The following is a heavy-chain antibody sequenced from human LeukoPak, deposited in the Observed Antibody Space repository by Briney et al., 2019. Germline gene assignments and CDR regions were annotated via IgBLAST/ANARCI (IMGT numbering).Heavy chain of an antibody. CDR1: GFTFSSYS. D-gene: IGHD6-19*01. J-gene: IGHJ4*02. Sequence: GGSLRLSCAASGFTFSSYSMNWVRQAPGKGLEWFSSISSSSSYIYYADSVKGRFTISRDNAKNSLYLQMNSLRAEDTAVYYCARIRYSSGWYPFDYWGQGTLVTVSS. CDR2: ISSSSSYI. V-gene: IGHV3-21*01. CDR3: ARIRYSSGWYPFDY.